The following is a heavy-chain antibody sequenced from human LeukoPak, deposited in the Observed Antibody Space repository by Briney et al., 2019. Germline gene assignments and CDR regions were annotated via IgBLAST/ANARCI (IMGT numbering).Heavy chain of an antibody. Sequence: GGSLRLSCAASGFTFSNYGMSWVRQAPGRGLEWVSTISGSGESTYYADSVKGRFTISRDNSKNTLYLQMSSLRAEDTAVYYCARETEMANLDYWGQGTLVTVSS. CDR3: ARETEMANLDY. CDR2: ISGSGEST. CDR1: GFTFSNYG. D-gene: IGHD5-24*01. V-gene: IGHV3-23*01. J-gene: IGHJ4*02.